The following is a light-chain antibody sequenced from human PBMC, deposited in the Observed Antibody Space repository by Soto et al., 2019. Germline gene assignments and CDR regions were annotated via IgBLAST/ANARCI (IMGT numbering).Light chain of an antibody. CDR1: QSISGN. J-gene: IGKJ5*01. CDR2: GAS. CDR3: QKYNNWPQIT. V-gene: IGKV3-15*01. Sequence: EIVMPQSPGTLSVSPGESSTLSCRASQSISGNLVWYQQKPGQAPRLLIYGASTRATGIPARFSGSGSGTEFTLTIRSLQSEDFAVYYCQKYNNWPQITVGQGTRLEIK.